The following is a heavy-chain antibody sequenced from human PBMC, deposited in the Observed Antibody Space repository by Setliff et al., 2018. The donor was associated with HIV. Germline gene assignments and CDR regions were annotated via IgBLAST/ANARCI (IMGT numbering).Heavy chain of an antibody. J-gene: IGHJ2*01. Sequence: PGGSLRLSCVASGFTFNNYWMNWVRQAPGKGLEWVANIKQDGSEKYYVDSVKGRFTISRDNAKNSLYLQLNSLRAEDTAVYYCARDEAIEGALTYFDLWGRGTLVTVSS. D-gene: IGHD1-26*01. CDR1: GFTFNNYW. CDR3: ARDEAIEGALTYFDL. CDR2: IKQDGSEK. V-gene: IGHV3-7*01.